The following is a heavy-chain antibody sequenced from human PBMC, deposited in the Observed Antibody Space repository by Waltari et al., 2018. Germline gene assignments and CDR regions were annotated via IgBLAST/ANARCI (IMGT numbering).Heavy chain of an antibody. D-gene: IGHD2-21*01. Sequence: QVQLQESGPGLVKPSETLSLPCAVSGYSISSGYYWGWIRQPPGKGLEWIGSIYHSGRTDYNPSLKSRVTISVDTSKNKFSRKLSSVTAADTAVYYCARQSFIVVVMYWGQGTLVTVSS. J-gene: IGHJ4*02. CDR2: IYHSGRT. V-gene: IGHV4-38-2*01. CDR3: ARQSFIVVVMY. CDR1: GYSISSGYY.